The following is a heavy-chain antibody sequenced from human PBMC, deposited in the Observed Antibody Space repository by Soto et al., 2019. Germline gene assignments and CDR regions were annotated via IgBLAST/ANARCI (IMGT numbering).Heavy chain of an antibody. D-gene: IGHD6-6*01. V-gene: IGHV4-30-2*01. CDR2: ISHSGST. CDR3: ASGSNVPHY. J-gene: IGHJ4*02. CDR1: GGSISSGGYS. Sequence: SETLSLTCAVSGGSISSGGYSWSWIRQPPGKGLEWIGYISHSGSTYYNPSLKSRVTISVDRSKNQFSLKLSSVTAADTAVYFCASGSNVPHYWGQGTLVTVSS.